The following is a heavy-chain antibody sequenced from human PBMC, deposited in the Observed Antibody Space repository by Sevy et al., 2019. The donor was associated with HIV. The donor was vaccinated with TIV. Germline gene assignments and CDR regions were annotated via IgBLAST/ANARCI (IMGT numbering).Heavy chain of an antibody. Sequence: GGSLRLSCAASGFTFSKAWMSWVRQAPGKGLEWVGSIKSKTDGGTTDYAATVRGSFTISSDDSKNTLYLQMNSLKTDDTAVYYCTTDLLAAAVNFDYWGQGTLVTVSS. V-gene: IGHV3-15*01. D-gene: IGHD6-13*01. CDR1: GFTFSKAW. J-gene: IGHJ4*02. CDR3: TTDLLAAAVNFDY. CDR2: IKSKTDGGTT.